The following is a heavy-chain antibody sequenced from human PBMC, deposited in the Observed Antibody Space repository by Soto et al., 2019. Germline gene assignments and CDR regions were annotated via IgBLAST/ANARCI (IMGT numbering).Heavy chain of an antibody. Sequence: GGSLRLSCGAAGFTFSSYAMSWVRQAPGKGLEWVSSISASGGSTYYADSVKGRFTISRDSSKNTLYLQMNSLRAEDMAVYYCAKFVSCSGGSCYEAYHYYGLDVWGQGTTVTISS. CDR1: GFTFSSYA. CDR2: ISASGGST. CDR3: AKFVSCSGGSCYEAYHYYGLDV. D-gene: IGHD2-15*01. V-gene: IGHV3-23*01. J-gene: IGHJ6*02.